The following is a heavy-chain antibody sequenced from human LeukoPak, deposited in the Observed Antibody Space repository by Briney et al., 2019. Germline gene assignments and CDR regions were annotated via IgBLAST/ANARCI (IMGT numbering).Heavy chain of an antibody. Sequence: SETLSLTCTVSGGSLSSYYWSWIRQPPGKGLEWIGYIYYSGSTNYNPSLKSRVTISVDTSKNQFSLKLSSVTAADTAVYYCARGGGGDRSNAFDIWGQGTMVTVSS. D-gene: IGHD2-21*02. V-gene: IGHV4-59*01. CDR3: ARGGGGDRSNAFDI. CDR2: IYYSGST. J-gene: IGHJ3*02. CDR1: GGSLSSYY.